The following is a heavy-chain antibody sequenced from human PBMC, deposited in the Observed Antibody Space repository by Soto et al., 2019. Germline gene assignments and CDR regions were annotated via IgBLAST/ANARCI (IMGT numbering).Heavy chain of an antibody. CDR3: AREYNYDSSGIGFDS. CDR2: IYNSGRGST. J-gene: IGHJ4*02. V-gene: IGHV4-59*01. CDR1: GSSMTTYY. D-gene: IGHD3-22*01. Sequence: SETLSLTCSVSGSSMTTYYWHWIRQAPGKGLEWIGFIYNSGRGSTGSNPSLSSRVTFSIETSKNQFSLKLDSVTAADTAVYYCAREYNYDSSGIGFDSWGQGTLVTVSS.